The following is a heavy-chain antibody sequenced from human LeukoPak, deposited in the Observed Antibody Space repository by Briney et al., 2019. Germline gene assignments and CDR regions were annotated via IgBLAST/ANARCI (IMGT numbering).Heavy chain of an antibody. V-gene: IGHV4-4*07. Sequence: SETLSLTCTVSGGSISGYYWSWIRQPAGKGLEWIGRIYTSGSTNYNPSLKSRVTMSVDTSKNQFSLKLSSVTAADTAVYYCARGVVVIASDAFDIWGQGTMVTVSS. J-gene: IGHJ3*02. CDR2: IYTSGST. CDR3: ARGVVVIASDAFDI. CDR1: GGSISGYY. D-gene: IGHD2-21*01.